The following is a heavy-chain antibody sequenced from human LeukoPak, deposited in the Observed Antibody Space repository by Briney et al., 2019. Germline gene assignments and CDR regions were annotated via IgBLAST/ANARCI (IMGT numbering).Heavy chain of an antibody. D-gene: IGHD6-13*01. V-gene: IGHV3-48*01. CDR2: ISSSSSTI. CDR3: ARDAAAAGTWWFDP. CDR1: GFTFSKYS. J-gene: IGHJ5*02. Sequence: AGGSLRLSCAASGFTFSKYSMNWVRQAPGKGLEWVSYISSSSSTIYYADSVKGRFTISRDNARNSLYLQMNSLRAEDTAVYYCARDAAAAGTWWFDPWGQGILVTVSS.